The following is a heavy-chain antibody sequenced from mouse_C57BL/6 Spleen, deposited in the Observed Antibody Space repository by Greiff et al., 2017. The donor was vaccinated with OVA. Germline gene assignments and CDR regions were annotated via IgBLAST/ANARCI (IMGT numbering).Heavy chain of an antibody. J-gene: IGHJ3*01. Sequence: EVKVVESGGGLVKPGGSLKLSCAASGFTFSDYGMHWVRQAPEKGLAWVAYISSGSSTIYYADTVKGRFTISRDNAKNTLFLQMTSLRSEDTAMYYCARNDGYSRVFAYWGQGTLVTVSA. CDR3: ARNDGYSRVFAY. CDR2: ISSGSSTI. CDR1: GFTFSDYG. V-gene: IGHV5-17*01. D-gene: IGHD2-3*01.